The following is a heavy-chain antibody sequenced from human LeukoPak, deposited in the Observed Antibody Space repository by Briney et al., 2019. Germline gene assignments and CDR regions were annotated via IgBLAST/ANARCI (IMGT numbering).Heavy chain of an antibody. D-gene: IGHD3-3*01. CDR2: ISGSGGST. V-gene: IGHV3-23*01. Sequence: GGSLRLSCAASGFTFSSYAMSWVRQAPGKGLEWVSAISGSGGSTYYADSVKGRFTISRDNSKNTLYLQMNSLRAEDTAVYYCAKEKSYYDFWSGYYYYWGQGTLVTVSS. J-gene: IGHJ4*02. CDR1: GFTFSSYA. CDR3: AKEKSYYDFWSGYYYY.